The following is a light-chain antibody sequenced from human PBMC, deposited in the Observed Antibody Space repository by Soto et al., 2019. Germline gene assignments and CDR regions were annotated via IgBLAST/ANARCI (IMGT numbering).Light chain of an antibody. Sequence: DIQMTQSPSTLYASVGDRVTITCRASHDIGIYLAWYQQKPGRAPNLLIYTASTLQSEVPSRFSGGGSGTEFALTISSLQPEDFATYYCQHLSTFPITFGQGTRLEI. CDR3: QHLSTFPIT. J-gene: IGKJ5*01. CDR2: TAS. CDR1: HDIGIY. V-gene: IGKV1-9*01.